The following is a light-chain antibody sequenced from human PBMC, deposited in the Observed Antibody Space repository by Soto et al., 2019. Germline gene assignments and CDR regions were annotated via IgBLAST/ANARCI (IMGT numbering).Light chain of an antibody. CDR1: QSLEYSDGNTY. CDR2: TAS. Sequence: MTQSPLSLAGTLGQAGSISCMCSQSLEYSDGNTYLNWYQQRPGEAPNLLIYTASSLQSGVPSRFSGSGSGTDFTLTISSLRPEDFATYYCQQGYSVPLTFGGGTKVDIK. J-gene: IGKJ4*01. CDR3: QQGYSVPLT. V-gene: IGKV1-39*01.